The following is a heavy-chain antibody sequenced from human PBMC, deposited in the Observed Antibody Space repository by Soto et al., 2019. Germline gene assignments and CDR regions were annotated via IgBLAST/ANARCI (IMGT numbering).Heavy chain of an antibody. D-gene: IGHD6-6*01. V-gene: IGHV5-10-1*01. CDR3: ARLSSSSDYYYGMDV. J-gene: IGHJ6*02. CDR1: GYSFTSYW. CDR2: IDPSDSYT. Sequence: GESLKISCKGSGYSFTSYWISWVRQMPGKGLEWMGRIDPSDSYTNYSPSFQGHVTISADKSISTAYLQWSSLKASDNAMYYCARLSSSSDYYYGMDVWGQGTTVTVS.